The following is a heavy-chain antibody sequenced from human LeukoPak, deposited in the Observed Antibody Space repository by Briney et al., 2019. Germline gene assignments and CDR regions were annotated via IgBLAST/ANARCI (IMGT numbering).Heavy chain of an antibody. V-gene: IGHV1-2*04. CDR3: AREGLYYYDNTGYYPH. D-gene: IGHD3-22*01. J-gene: IGHJ4*02. CDR1: GYTFTSYA. CDR2: INPNSGGT. Sequence: EASVKVSCKASGYTFTSYAMHWVRQAPGQRLEWMGWINPNSGGTNYAQKFQGWVTMTRDTSISTAYMELSRLRSDDTAVYYCAREGLYYYDNTGYYPHWGQGTLVTVSS.